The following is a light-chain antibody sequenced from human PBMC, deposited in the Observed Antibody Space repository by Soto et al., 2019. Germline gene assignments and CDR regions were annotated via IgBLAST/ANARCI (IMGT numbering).Light chain of an antibody. CDR1: QSVSSSY. V-gene: IGKV3-20*01. CDR2: GAS. CDR3: QQYSSSPLT. J-gene: IGKJ4*01. Sequence: EIVLTQSPGTLSLSPGERATLSCRASQSVSSSYLAWYQQKPGQAPRLLIYGASSRATGIPDRFSGSGSGTDFTLTISRLEPEDFAVHYCQQYSSSPLTSGGGTKVDIK.